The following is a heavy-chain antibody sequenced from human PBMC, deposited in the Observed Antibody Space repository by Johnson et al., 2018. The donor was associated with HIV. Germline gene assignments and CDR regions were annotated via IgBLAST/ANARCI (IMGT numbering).Heavy chain of an antibody. CDR1: GFTFNDYG. Sequence: VQLVESGGGVVRPGGSLRLSCAASGFTFNDYGMTWVRQAPGKGLEWVSGINWNGGSTGYADSVKGRFTISRVNAKNSLYLQMTSLRAEDTALYYCARGRGGDPIAFDIWGQRTMVTVSS. V-gene: IGHV3-20*04. CDR2: INWNGGST. J-gene: IGHJ3*02. CDR3: ARGRGGDPIAFDI. D-gene: IGHD3-16*01.